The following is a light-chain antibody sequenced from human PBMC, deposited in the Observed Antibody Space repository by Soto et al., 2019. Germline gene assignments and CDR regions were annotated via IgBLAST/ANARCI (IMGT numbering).Light chain of an antibody. CDR3: GQFVSSPPRT. CDR1: QSVGDTF. V-gene: IGKV3-20*01. J-gene: IGKJ1*01. CDR2: GVS. Sequence: EIVLTQSPGTLSLSAGEKATLSCRASQSVGDTFLSWYQQKPGLAPRLLIYGVSNRATGIPDRFSGSGSGTDFILTISRLEPEDFALYYCGQFVSSPPRTLGQGTKVDIK.